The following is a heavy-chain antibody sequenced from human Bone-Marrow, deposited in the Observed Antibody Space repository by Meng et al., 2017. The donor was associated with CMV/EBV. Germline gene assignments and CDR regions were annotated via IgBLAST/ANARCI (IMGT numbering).Heavy chain of an antibody. CDR3: ARRPRVPAARSNFDY. J-gene: IGHJ4*02. V-gene: IGHV4-38-2*02. D-gene: IGHD2-2*01. CDR2: IYHSGST. CDR1: GYSVSSGYY. Sequence: SEPLSLTCTVSGYSVSSGYYWGWIRQPPGKGLEWIGSIYHSGSTYYNPSLKSRVTISVDTSKNQFSLKLSSVTAADTAVYYCARRPRVPAARSNFDYWGQGTLVTVSS.